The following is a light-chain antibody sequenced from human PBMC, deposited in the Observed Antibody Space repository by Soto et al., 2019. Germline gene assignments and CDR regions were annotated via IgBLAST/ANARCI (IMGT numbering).Light chain of an antibody. J-gene: IGKJ5*01. Sequence: EIVLAQSPVTLSLSPGERATLACKASQSVSSYLAWYQQRPGQAPRLIIYDASNRANGIPARFSGSGSGTDFTLTIDNLEPEDFAIYYCQQRNNWHPITFGQGTRLEIK. CDR2: DAS. CDR1: QSVSSY. V-gene: IGKV3-11*01. CDR3: QQRNNWHPIT.